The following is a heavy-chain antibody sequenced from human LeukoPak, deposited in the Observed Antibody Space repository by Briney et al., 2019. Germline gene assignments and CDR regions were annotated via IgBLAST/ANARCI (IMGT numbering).Heavy chain of an antibody. V-gene: IGHV5-51*01. CDR2: IHPGDSDT. Sequence: GESLKISCKGSGYSFTSYWIGWVRQMPGKGLEWMGIIHPGDSDTRYSPSFQGQVTISADKPISTAYLQWSSLKASDTAMYYCARTTGYKTGYSSSWYYFDYWGQGTLVTVSS. J-gene: IGHJ4*02. CDR3: ARTTGYKTGYSSSWYYFDY. CDR1: GYSFTSYW. D-gene: IGHD6-13*01.